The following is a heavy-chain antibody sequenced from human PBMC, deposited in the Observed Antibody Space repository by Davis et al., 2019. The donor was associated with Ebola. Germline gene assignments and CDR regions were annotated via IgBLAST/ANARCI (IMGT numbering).Heavy chain of an antibody. J-gene: IGHJ4*02. CDR1: GFTFSSYW. V-gene: IGHV3-7*01. Sequence: GESLKISCAASGFTFSSYWMNWVRQAPGKGLEWVANIKQDGSEKYYVDSVKGRFTISRDNARNSLYLQMNSLRAEDTAVYYCARDRTPTNYWGQGTLVTVSS. CDR3: ARDRTPTNY. CDR2: IKQDGSEK.